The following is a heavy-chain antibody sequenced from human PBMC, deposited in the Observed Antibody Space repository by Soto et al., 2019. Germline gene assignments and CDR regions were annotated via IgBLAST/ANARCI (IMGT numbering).Heavy chain of an antibody. CDR2: INGDGSDI. Sequence: PGGSLRLSCGASGFDFSNYWMHWVRQAPGKGLVWVSRINGDGSDIKYADSVEGRFTISRDNAKNTVYLQMNSLRAEDTAVYYCAKALPGIAVANFDYWGQGTLVTVSS. CDR3: AKALPGIAVANFDY. D-gene: IGHD6-19*01. CDR1: GFDFSNYW. J-gene: IGHJ4*02. V-gene: IGHV3-74*03.